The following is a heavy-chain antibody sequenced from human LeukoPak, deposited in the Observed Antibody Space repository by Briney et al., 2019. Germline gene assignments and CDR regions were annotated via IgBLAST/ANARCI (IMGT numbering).Heavy chain of an antibody. CDR3: AKGYSSGWYTFDS. Sequence: PGGSLRLSCAASGFPFSTYAMGWVRQAPGKGLEWVSTIHGATYYADSVRGRFTISKDNSENTLYLQMTSLRADDTALYYCAKGYSSGWYTFDSWGQGTLVTVSS. V-gene: IGHV3-23*01. CDR1: GFPFSTYA. J-gene: IGHJ4*02. CDR2: IHGAT. D-gene: IGHD6-19*01.